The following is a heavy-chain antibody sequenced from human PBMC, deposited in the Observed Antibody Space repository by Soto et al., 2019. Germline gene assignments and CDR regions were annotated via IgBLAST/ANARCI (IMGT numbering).Heavy chain of an antibody. J-gene: IGHJ4*02. CDR3: ATRNSFGSEY. CDR1: GCNFSNFL. V-gene: IGHV3-74*03. D-gene: IGHD5-18*01. Sequence: GGSLILSCAPSGCNFSNFLMHWVRQDPGKGLVWVSRIYSDGSGPMYADSVKGRFTISRGNAKSTLYHQMNSLRADDTAVDYCATRNSFGSEYWRRGTLVNLSS. CDR2: IYSDGSGP.